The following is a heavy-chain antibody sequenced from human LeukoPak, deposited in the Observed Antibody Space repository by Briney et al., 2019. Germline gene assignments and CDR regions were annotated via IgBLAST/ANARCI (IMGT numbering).Heavy chain of an antibody. V-gene: IGHV3-13*04. CDR3: AREGYCSSTSCFQGMDV. J-gene: IGHJ6*02. Sequence: GGSLRLSCAASGFTFSSYDMHWVRQATGKGLEWVSAIGTAGDTYYPGSVKGRFTISRENAKNSLYLQMNSLRAGDTAVYYCAREGYCSSTSCFQGMDVWGQGTTVNVSS. D-gene: IGHD2-2*01. CDR2: IGTAGDT. CDR1: GFTFSSYD.